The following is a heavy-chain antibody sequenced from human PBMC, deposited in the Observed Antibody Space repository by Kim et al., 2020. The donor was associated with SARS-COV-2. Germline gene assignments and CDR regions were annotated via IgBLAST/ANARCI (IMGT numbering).Heavy chain of an antibody. Sequence: VKGRFTISRDDSKSIAYLQMNSLKTEDTAVYYCTRIDDGSVSYSGSGEGYWGQGTLVTVSS. J-gene: IGHJ4*02. CDR3: TRIDDGSVSYSGSGEGY. D-gene: IGHD3-10*01. V-gene: IGHV3-49*02.